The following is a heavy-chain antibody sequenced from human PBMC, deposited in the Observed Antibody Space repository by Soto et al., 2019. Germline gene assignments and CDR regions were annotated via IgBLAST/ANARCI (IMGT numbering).Heavy chain of an antibody. J-gene: IGHJ6*02. CDR3: ARKIDKYYYYGLDV. Sequence: PSETLSLTCTVSGVSVSTYIYYWTWIRQPPGKGLEWNGNIYYSGSTNYNPSLESHVTISVDTSKNHFSLKLRSVTAADTAVYYCARKIDKYYYYGLDVWGRGTTVT. CDR2: IYYSGST. CDR1: GVSVSTYIYY. V-gene: IGHV4-61*03.